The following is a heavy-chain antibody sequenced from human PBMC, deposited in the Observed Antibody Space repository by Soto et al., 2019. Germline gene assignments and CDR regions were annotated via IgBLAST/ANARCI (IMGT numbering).Heavy chain of an antibody. D-gene: IGHD6-13*01. CDR1: GFTFSSYG. J-gene: IGHJ4*02. V-gene: IGHV3-30*03. CDR2: IAHDGSNQ. Sequence: QVQLVESGGGVVQPGKSLRISCAASGFTFSSYGMQWVRHAPGKGLDWMAVIAHDGSNQYYTDSVNGRFTISRDNSKNTLYLQMDSLSPEDTDVYFCARSRVGSSWYEGDSWGQGTLVTVSS. CDR3: ARSRVGSSWYEGDS.